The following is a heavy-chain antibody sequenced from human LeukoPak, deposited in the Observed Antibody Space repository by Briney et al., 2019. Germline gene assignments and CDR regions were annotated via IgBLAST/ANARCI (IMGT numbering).Heavy chain of an antibody. D-gene: IGHD2-2*01. V-gene: IGHV4-39*01. J-gene: IGHJ4*02. Sequence: SETLSLTCIVSGDSISSLSYYWGWIRQPPGEGLEWIGSAYYTGSTFYNPSLKSRVSISVDTSKNQFSLKLSSVTAPDTAVYYCARQKRYCSSISCFYFDSWGQGTLVTVSS. CDR2: AYYTGST. CDR1: GDSISSLSYY. CDR3: ARQKRYCSSISCFYFDS.